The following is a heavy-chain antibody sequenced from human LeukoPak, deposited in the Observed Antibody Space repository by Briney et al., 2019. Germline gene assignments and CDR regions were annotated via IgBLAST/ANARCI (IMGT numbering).Heavy chain of an antibody. Sequence: SGESLKISCKGSGYSFTSYWIGWVRQMPGKGLEWTGIIYPGDSDTRYSPSFQGQVTISADKSISTAYLQWSSLKASDTAMYYCARPYDSSGYYSSWDAFDIWGQGTMVTVSS. V-gene: IGHV5-51*01. J-gene: IGHJ3*02. D-gene: IGHD3-22*01. CDR1: GYSFTSYW. CDR2: IYPGDSDT. CDR3: ARPYDSSGYYSSWDAFDI.